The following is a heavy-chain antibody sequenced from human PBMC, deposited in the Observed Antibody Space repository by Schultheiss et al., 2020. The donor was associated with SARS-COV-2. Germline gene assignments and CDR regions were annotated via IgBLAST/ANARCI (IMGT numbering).Heavy chain of an antibody. CDR3: SRQDPWRPNAFDI. Sequence: SETLSLTCTVTGGSISSYYWSWIRQPPGKGLEWIGYIYYSGNTNYNPSLKSRVTISVDTSKNQFSLKLSSVTAADTAVYYCSRQDPWRPNAFDIWGQGTMVTVSS. V-gene: IGHV4-59*08. CDR2: IYYSGNT. D-gene: IGHD5-12*01. J-gene: IGHJ3*02. CDR1: GGSISSYY.